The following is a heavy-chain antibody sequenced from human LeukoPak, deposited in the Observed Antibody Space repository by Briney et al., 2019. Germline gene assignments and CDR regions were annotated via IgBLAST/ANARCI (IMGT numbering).Heavy chain of an antibody. CDR1: GFAFSSYA. V-gene: IGHV3-30*18. CDR3: AKGAAREGPLDY. CDR2: ISYDGSNK. J-gene: IGHJ4*02. Sequence: GGSLRLSCAASGFAFSSYAMSWVRQAPGKGLEWVAVISYDGSNKYYADFVKGRFTISRDNSKNTLYLQMNSLRAEDTAVYYCAKGAAREGPLDYWGQGTLVTVSS.